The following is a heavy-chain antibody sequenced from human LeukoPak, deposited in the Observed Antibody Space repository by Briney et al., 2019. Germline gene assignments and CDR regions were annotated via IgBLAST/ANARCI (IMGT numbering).Heavy chain of an antibody. CDR3: ATPSARAGYGDYAFDY. CDR2: FDPEDGET. J-gene: IGHJ4*02. CDR1: GYTLTELS. D-gene: IGHD4-17*01. V-gene: IGHV1-24*01. Sequence: GASVKVSCKVSGYTLTELSMHWVRQAPGKGLEWMGGFDPEDGETIYAQKFQGRVTMTEDTSTDTAYMELSSLRSEDTAVYYCATPSARAGYGDYAFDYWGQGTLVTVSS.